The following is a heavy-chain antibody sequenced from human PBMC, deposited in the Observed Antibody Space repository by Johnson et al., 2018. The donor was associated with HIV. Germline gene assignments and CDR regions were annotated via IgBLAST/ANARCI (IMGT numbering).Heavy chain of an antibody. Sequence: VESGGGLVQPGGSLRLSCAASGFSVSDNYVSWVRQAPGKGLEWVAVISYDGSNKYYADSVKGRFTISRDNSKNTLYLQMNSLRAEDTAVYYCAREGGALDAFDIWGQGTMVTVSS. CDR3: AREGGALDAFDI. J-gene: IGHJ3*02. CDR2: ISYDGSNK. D-gene: IGHD1-26*01. V-gene: IGHV3-30*03. CDR1: GFSVSDNY.